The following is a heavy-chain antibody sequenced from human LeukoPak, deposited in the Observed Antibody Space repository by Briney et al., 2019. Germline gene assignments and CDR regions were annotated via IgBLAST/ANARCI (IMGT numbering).Heavy chain of an antibody. J-gene: IGHJ4*02. V-gene: IGHV1-69*01. CDR3: ARGRDGYNWLGDY. CDR2: IIPIFGTA. D-gene: IGHD5-24*01. Sequence: SVKVSCKASGGTFSSYAISWVRQAPGQGLEWMGGIIPIFGTANYAQKFQGRVTITADGSTSTAYMELSSLRSEDTAVYYCARGRDGYNWLGDYWGQGTLVTVSS. CDR1: GGTFSSYA.